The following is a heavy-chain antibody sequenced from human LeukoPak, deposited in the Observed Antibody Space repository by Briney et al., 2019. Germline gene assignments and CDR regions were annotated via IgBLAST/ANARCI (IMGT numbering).Heavy chain of an antibody. CDR3: ATSLDSTVTTRDDAFDI. V-gene: IGHV3-30*02. J-gene: IGHJ3*02. CDR2: IRYDGSNK. CDR1: GFTFSSYG. D-gene: IGHD4-17*01. Sequence: GGSLRLSCAASGFTFSSYGMHWVRRAPGKGLEWVAFIRYDGSNKYYADSVKGRFTISRDNSKNTLYLQMNSLRAEDTAVYYCATSLDSTVTTRDDAFDIWGQGTMVTVSS.